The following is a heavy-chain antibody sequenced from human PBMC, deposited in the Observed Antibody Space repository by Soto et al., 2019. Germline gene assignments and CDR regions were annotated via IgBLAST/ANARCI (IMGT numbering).Heavy chain of an antibody. Sequence: PGGSLRLSCAASGFTFSTYWMHWVRQAPGKRLVWVARIKSDGISTTYADSVKGRFAISRDNATNTLYLQMNSLRAEDTAVYYCAGDYMLRGRDSNWFGRWGQRTRGGVSS. D-gene: IGHD3-10*01. V-gene: IGHV3-74*01. J-gene: IGHJ5*02. CDR1: GFTFSTYW. CDR3: AGDYMLRGRDSNWFGR. CDR2: IKSDGIST.